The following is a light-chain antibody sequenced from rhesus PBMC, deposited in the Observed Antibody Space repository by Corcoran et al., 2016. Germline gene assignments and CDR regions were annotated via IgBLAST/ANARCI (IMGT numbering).Light chain of an antibody. CDR2: KAS. CDR3: QQYGRRPYS. V-gene: IGKV1-22*01. CDR1: QGISSW. J-gene: IGKJ2*01. Sequence: DIQMTQSPSSLSASVGDTVTITCRASQGISSWLAWYQQKPGQAPKLLMYKASSLQSGVPSRFSGSGSGTDVTLTISSLQSEDFATYYCQQYGRRPYSFGRGTKVEIK.